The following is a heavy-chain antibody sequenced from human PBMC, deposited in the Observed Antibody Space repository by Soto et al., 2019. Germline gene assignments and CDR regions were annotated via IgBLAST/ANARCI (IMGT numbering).Heavy chain of an antibody. V-gene: IGHV4-30-4*01. Sequence: PSETLSLTCTVSGGSISSGNYSWSWIRQPPGKGLEWIGYIYYSGSTYYNPSLKSRFTMSVDTSKNQFSLNLSSVTAADTAVYYCARVYRGGRVDYFDYWGLGTLVTVSS. CDR2: IYYSGST. J-gene: IGHJ4*02. D-gene: IGHD2-15*01. CDR3: ARVYRGGRVDYFDY. CDR1: GGSISSGNYS.